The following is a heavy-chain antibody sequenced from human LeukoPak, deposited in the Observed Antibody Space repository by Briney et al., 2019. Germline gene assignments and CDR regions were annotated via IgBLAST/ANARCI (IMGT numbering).Heavy chain of an antibody. CDR2: ITGSGDGI. CDR3: VKGFVHPTYYFDY. D-gene: IGHD3-10*01. J-gene: IGHJ4*02. V-gene: IGHV3-23*01. CDR1: GFTFSNYA. Sequence: PGGSLRLSCAASGFTFSNYAMMWVRQAPGKRLEWVSSITGSGDGIYYADSVRGRFTISRDNSENTLYLQLNSLRAEDTAVYFCVKGFVHPTYYFDYWGQGTLVTVSS.